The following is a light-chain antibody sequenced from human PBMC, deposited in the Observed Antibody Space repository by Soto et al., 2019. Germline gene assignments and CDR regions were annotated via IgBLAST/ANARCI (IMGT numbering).Light chain of an antibody. CDR3: HQRSNWPPIT. CDR1: QSVSRY. CDR2: DAS. Sequence: MVLTQSPGTLSLSPGERATLSCRASQSVSRYLAWYQQKPGQAPRLLIYDASNRATGIPARFSGSGSGTDFTLTISSLEPEDFAVYYCHQRSNWPPITFGQGTRLENK. J-gene: IGKJ5*01. V-gene: IGKV3-11*01.